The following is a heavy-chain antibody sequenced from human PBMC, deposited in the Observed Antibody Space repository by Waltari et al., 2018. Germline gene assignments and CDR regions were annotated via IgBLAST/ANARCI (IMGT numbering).Heavy chain of an antibody. D-gene: IGHD5-12*01. CDR3: ATLEMATIRFDP. CDR2: IYHSGST. Sequence: SGYSISSGYYWGWIRQPPGKGLEWIGSIYHSGSTYYNPSLKSRVTISVDTSKNQFSLKLSSVTAADTAVYYCATLEMATIRFDPWGQGTLVTVSS. J-gene: IGHJ5*02. V-gene: IGHV4-38-2*01. CDR1: GYSISSGYY.